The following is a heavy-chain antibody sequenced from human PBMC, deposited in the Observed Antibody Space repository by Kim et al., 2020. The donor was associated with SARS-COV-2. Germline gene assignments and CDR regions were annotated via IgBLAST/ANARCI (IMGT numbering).Heavy chain of an antibody. D-gene: IGHD2-8*01. CDR2: IKQDGSEK. CDR1: GFTFSDYW. V-gene: IGHV3-7*01. J-gene: IGHJ4*02. Sequence: GGSLRLSCAASGFTFSDYWMNWVRQAPGKGLEWVANIKQDGSEKYYVDSVRGRFTVSRDNVKNSLYLQMNILRAEDTAVYYCVRDRRAMAAGYWGEGTLVSVSS. CDR3: VRDRRAMAAGY.